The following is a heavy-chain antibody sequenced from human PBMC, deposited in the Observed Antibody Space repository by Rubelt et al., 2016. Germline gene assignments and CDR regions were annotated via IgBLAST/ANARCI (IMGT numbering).Heavy chain of an antibody. CDR3: ARKGLDCSSTSCSPALDP. V-gene: IGHV5-51*01. D-gene: IGHD2-2*01. Sequence: IYPGDSDTRYSPSFQGQVTISADKSISTAYLQWSSLKASDTAMYYCARKGLDCSSTSCSPALDPWGQGTLVTVSS. CDR2: IYPGDSDT. J-gene: IGHJ5*02.